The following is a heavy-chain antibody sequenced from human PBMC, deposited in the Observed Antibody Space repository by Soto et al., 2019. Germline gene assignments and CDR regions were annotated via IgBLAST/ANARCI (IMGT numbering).Heavy chain of an antibody. V-gene: IGHV3-48*03. J-gene: IGHJ2*01. CDR2: ISSGGSTI. CDR3: GTTGAYWYFDP. Sequence: GGSLRLSCAASVFTFISYEMNWVRQAPGKGLEWVSYISSGGSTIYYADSVKGRFTISRDNAKNSLYLQMNSLRAEDTAVYYCGTTGAYWYFDPWGRGTLVTVSS. D-gene: IGHD4-17*01. CDR1: VFTFISYE.